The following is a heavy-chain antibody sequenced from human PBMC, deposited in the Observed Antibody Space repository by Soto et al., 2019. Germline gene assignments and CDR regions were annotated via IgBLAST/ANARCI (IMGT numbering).Heavy chain of an antibody. J-gene: IGHJ4*02. V-gene: IGHV1-2*02. D-gene: IGHD1-26*01. Sequence: ASVKVSCNASGYTFTVYYMHWVRQAPGQGLEWMGWINPKSGGTMYPQKFQGRVTMTWDTSISTAYMALTRLRSDDTAVYYCARDRAKGGGSAGFDYWGQGTLVTVAS. CDR1: GYTFTVYY. CDR2: INPKSGGT. CDR3: ARDRAKGGGSAGFDY.